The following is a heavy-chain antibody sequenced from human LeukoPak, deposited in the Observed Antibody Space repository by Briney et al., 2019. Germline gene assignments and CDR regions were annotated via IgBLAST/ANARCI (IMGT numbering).Heavy chain of an antibody. J-gene: IGHJ5*02. CDR3: ARGQASATPGWFDP. V-gene: IGHV4-59*08. CDR2: IYYSGST. D-gene: IGHD2-15*01. CDR1: GGSISSYY. Sequence: SETLSLTCTVSGGSISSYYWSWIRQPPGKGLEWIGYIYYSGSTNYNPSLKSRVTISVDTSKNQFSLKLSSVTAADTAVYYCARGQASATPGWFDPWGQGTLVTVSS.